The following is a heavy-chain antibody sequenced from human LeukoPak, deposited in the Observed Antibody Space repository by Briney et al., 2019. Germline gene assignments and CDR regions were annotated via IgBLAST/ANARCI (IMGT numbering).Heavy chain of an antibody. Sequence: ASVKVSCKASGYTFTSYDINWVRQATGQGKEWMGWMNPNSGNTGYAQKFQGRVTMTRNTSISTAYMELSSLISEDTAVYYCARDSRDGYNLPSFDVWGKGTTVTVSS. CDR3: ARDSRDGYNLPSFDV. CDR1: GYTFTSYD. J-gene: IGHJ6*04. D-gene: IGHD5-24*01. CDR2: MNPNSGNT. V-gene: IGHV1-8*01.